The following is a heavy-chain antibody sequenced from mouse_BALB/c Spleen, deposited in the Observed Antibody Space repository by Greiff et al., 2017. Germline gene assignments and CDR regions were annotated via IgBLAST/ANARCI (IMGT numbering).Heavy chain of an antibody. CDR2: ISDGGSYT. CDR3: AREEGLRGAMDY. V-gene: IGHV5-4*02. J-gene: IGHJ4*01. Sequence: EVKLVESGGGLVQPGGSLKLSCAASGFTFSDYYMYWVRQTPEKRLEWVATISDGGSYTYYPDSVKGRFTISRDNAKNNLYLQMSSLKSEDTAMYYCAREEGLRGAMDYWGQGTSVTVSS. D-gene: IGHD2-4*01. CDR1: GFTFSDYY.